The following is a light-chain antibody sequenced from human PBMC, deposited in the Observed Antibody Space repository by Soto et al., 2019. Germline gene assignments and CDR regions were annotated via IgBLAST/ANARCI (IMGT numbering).Light chain of an antibody. CDR2: EVT. V-gene: IGLV2-14*01. J-gene: IGLJ1*01. CDR1: SSDIGPYNY. CDR3: SSYSRSATPYV. Sequence: QSVLTQPASVSGSPGQSITISCIGTSSDIGPYNYVSWYQQHPDKAPKLILYEVTNRPSGASDRFSGSKSGNAAFLTISGIQAEEEADYYCSSYSRSATPYVFGTGTKVTVL.